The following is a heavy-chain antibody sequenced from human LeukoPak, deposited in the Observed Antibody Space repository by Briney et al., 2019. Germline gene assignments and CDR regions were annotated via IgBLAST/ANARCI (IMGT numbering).Heavy chain of an antibody. CDR3: ARAAGELLPFDYFDY. CDR1: GFTFGSYE. Sequence: GGSLRLSCAASGFTFGSYEMNWVRQAPGKGLEWVSSITSSSSYIYYADSVKGRFTISRDNVKNSLYLQMHSLRAEDTAVYYCARAAGELLPFDYFDYWGQGTLVTVSS. CDR2: ITSSSSYI. V-gene: IGHV3-21*06. J-gene: IGHJ4*02. D-gene: IGHD3-10*01.